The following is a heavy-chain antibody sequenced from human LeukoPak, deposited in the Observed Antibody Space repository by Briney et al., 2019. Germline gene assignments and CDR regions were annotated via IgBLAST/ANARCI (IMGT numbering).Heavy chain of an antibody. CDR2: ISSSGSTI. D-gene: IGHD5-18*01. Sequence: QSGGSLRLSCKASGFSTKTYWMSWVRQAPGKGLEWVSYISSSGSTIYYADSVKGRFTISRDNAKNSLYLQMNSLRAEDTAVYYCARVYSYGYAAFDYWGQGTLVTVSS. CDR1: GFSTKTYW. CDR3: ARVYSYGYAAFDY. V-gene: IGHV3-48*03. J-gene: IGHJ4*02.